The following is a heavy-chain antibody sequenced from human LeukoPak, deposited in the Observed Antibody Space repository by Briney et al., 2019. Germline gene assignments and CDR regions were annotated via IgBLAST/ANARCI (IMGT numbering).Heavy chain of an antibody. CDR2: INPSGGST. J-gene: IGHJ3*02. V-gene: IGHV1-46*01. D-gene: IGHD6-13*01. CDR1: GYTFTSYA. Sequence: ASVKVSCKASGYTFTSYAMHWVRQAPGQGLEWMGIINPSGGSTSYAQKFQGRVTMTRDTSTSTVYMELSSLRSEDTAVYYCASLRRTGDPIAADDAFDIWGQGTMVTVSS. CDR3: ASLRRTGDPIAADDAFDI.